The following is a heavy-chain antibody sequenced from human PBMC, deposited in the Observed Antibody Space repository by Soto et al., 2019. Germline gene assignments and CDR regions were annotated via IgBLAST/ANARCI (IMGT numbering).Heavy chain of an antibody. CDR3: ARELIHTVRTAAGELTRRIFDP. D-gene: IGHD6-13*01. CDR1: GGSVNSGSYY. CDR2: IYYRGRT. Sequence: SETLSLTCTVSGGSVNSGSYYWSWIRQLPRKGLEWIGYIYYRGRTNYNPSLKSRVTMSVDTSKNQFSLKLSSVTAADTAVYYCARELIHTVRTAAGELTRRIFDPWGQGTLVTVSS. J-gene: IGHJ5*02. V-gene: IGHV4-61*01.